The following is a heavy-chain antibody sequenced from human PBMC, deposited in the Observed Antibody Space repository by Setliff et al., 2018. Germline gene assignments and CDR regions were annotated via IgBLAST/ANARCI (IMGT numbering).Heavy chain of an antibody. CDR2: IKGQTDGGTT. V-gene: IGHV3-15*01. CDR3: TTGYISGYYIGH. Sequence: GGSLRLSCAASGFIFSGSAIHWVRQASGKGLEWVGRIKGQTDGGTTDYAAPVKGGFSISRDDSKNTVYLQMNSLKTEDTAVYYCTTGYISGYYIGHWGLGTLVTVSS. J-gene: IGHJ4*02. D-gene: IGHD6-19*01. CDR1: GFIFSGSA.